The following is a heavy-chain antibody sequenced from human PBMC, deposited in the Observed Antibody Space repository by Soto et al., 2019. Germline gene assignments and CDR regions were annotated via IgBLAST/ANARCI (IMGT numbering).Heavy chain of an antibody. V-gene: IGHV3-23*01. D-gene: IGHD3-16*01. CDR2: IRGSGDTT. CDR3: AKDGGGGYIAEIDY. Sequence: EVQLLESGGGLVQPGGSLRLSCAASGFTFSTYAMSWVRQAPGKGLEWVSAIRGSGDTTYYAASVKGRFSISRDNSKKTRYLKMNSLRAEETAVYYCAKDGGGGYIAEIDYGGQGTLVTVSS. J-gene: IGHJ4*02. CDR1: GFTFSTYA.